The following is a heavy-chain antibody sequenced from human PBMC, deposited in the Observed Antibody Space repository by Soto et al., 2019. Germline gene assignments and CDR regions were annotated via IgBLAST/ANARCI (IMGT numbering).Heavy chain of an antibody. V-gene: IGHV3-48*01. Sequence: ETLRLSCAASGFTFSSYSMNWVRQAPGKGLEWISYISTTSSSIYYADSVKGRFTISRDNAKNSLFLQMNSLRAEDTAVYYCARKGVAFDYWGQGALVTVSS. D-gene: IGHD3-3*01. CDR3: ARKGVAFDY. J-gene: IGHJ4*02. CDR1: GFTFSSYS. CDR2: ISTTSSSI.